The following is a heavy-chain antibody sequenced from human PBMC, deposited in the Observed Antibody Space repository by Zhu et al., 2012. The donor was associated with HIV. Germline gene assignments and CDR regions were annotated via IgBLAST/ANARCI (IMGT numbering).Heavy chain of an antibody. CDR3: ARVGVRGPRGRNWFDP. V-gene: IGHV4-38-2*02. CDR1: GYSISSGYY. D-gene: IGHD3-10*01. J-gene: IGHJ5*02. Sequence: QVQLQESGPGLVKPSETLSLTCTVSGYSISSGYYWGWIRQPPGKGLEWIGSIYHSGSTYYNPSLKSRVTISVDTSKNQFSLKLSSVTAADTAVYYCARVGVRGPRGRNWFDPVGPGEPWSPSPQ. CDR2: IYHSGST.